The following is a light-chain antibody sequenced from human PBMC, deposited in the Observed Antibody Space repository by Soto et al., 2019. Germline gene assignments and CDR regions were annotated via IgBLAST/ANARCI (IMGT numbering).Light chain of an antibody. CDR2: GAS. CDR3: KQYGSSPVT. Sequence: EIVLTQSPGTLSLSPGQRATLSCRASQSVSISYLAWYQQTPGQAHRLLIYGASSMATGIPDRFSGSGSGTDVTITISRLEPEEYAVYYGKQYGSSPVTFGQGTKVEIK. CDR1: QSVSISY. J-gene: IGKJ1*01. V-gene: IGKV3-20*01.